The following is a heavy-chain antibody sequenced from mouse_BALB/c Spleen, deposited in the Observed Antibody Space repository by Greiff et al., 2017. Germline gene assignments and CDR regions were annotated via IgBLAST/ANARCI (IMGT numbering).Heavy chain of an antibody. CDR2: INPNNGDT. Sequence: EVQLQQSGPELVKPGASVKMSCKASGYTFTDYYMKWVKQSHGKSLEWIGDINPNNGDTFYNQKFQGKATMTADTSSNTAYLQLSSLTSEDTAVYYCNGYYGSRGFAYWGQGTLVTVSA. CDR1: GYTFTDYY. CDR3: NGYYGSRGFAY. D-gene: IGHD1-1*01. V-gene: IGHV1-18*01. J-gene: IGHJ3*01.